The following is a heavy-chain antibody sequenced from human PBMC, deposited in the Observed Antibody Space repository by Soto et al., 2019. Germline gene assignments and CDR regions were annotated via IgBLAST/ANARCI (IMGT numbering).Heavy chain of an antibody. CDR3: AKGGITMIVIVTATFYFDS. V-gene: IGHV3-23*01. J-gene: IGHJ4*02. CDR2: ISGNGVNT. CDR1: GFNFGSYA. D-gene: IGHD3-22*01. Sequence: EVQLLESGGGLEQPGGSRRLSCAASGFNFGSYAMTWVRQVPGKGLEWVADISGNGVNTDYADSVKGRFLISRDNVKNKVFLQMNSLRAEDTATYYCAKGGITMIVIVTATFYFDSWGQGTVVTVSS.